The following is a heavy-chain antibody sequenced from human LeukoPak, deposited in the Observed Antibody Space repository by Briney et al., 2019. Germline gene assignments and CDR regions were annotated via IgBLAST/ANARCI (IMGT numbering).Heavy chain of an antibody. CDR2: INHSGST. V-gene: IGHV4-34*01. CDR3: ARGRQYSGSPNWFDP. J-gene: IGHJ5*02. Sequence: SETPSLTCAVYGGSFSGYYWSWIRQPPGKGLEWIGEINHSGSTNYNPSLKSRVTISVDTSKNQFSLKLSSVTAADTAVYYCARGRQYSGSPNWFDPWGQGTLVTVSS. D-gene: IGHD1-26*01. CDR1: GGSFSGYY.